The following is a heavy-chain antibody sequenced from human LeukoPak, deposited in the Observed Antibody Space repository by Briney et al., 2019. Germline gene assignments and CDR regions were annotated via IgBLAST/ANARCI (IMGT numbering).Heavy chain of an antibody. CDR3: ARDRYFGSGSWDY. J-gene: IGHJ4*02. Sequence: GGSLRLSCAASGSTFGSFEMNWVRQAPGKGLEWVSYISGSGGTIYYADSVKGRFTISRDNAQNSLSLQMNSLTAEDTAVYYCARDRYFGSGSWDYWGQGTLVTVSS. CDR1: GSTFGSFE. D-gene: IGHD3-10*01. CDR2: ISGSGGTI. V-gene: IGHV3-48*03.